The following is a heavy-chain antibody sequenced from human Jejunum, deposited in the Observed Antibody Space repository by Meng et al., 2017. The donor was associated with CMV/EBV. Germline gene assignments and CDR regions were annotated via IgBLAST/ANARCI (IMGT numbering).Heavy chain of an antibody. V-gene: IGHV3-49*04. Sequence: GFTFGDYCLTWVREAPGKGVEWVGFIGNQHFSGTLQYAASVKGRFTFSRDDSKNIAYLQMNSLRTEDTAVYYCSRWGTETQQLLPYWGQGTLVTVSS. CDR1: GFTFGDYC. J-gene: IGHJ4*02. CDR3: SRWGTETQQLLPY. D-gene: IGHD3-16*01. CDR2: IGNQHFSGTL.